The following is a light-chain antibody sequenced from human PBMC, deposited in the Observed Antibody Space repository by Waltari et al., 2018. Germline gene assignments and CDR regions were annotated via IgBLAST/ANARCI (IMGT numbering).Light chain of an antibody. J-gene: IGLJ3*02. CDR1: SSDVGGYNY. CDR2: DGT. CDR3: SSYTSSRTRV. V-gene: IGLV2-14*01. Sequence: QSALTQPASVSGSPGQSITISCTGTSSDVGGYNYVSWYQQHPGKAPKLMIYDGTNRPSGVSNRFSGSKSGNTASLTISGLQAEDEADYYCSSYTSSRTRVFGGGTKLTVL.